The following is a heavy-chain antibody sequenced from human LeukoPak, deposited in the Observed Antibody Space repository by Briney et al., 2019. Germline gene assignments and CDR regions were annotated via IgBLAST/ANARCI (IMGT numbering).Heavy chain of an antibody. CDR1: GYTFTGYY. V-gene: IGHV1-2*02. J-gene: IGHJ3*02. CDR3: AKSNGYGLVDI. CDR2: INSNSGGT. D-gene: IGHD3-10*01. Sequence: ASVKVSCKASGYTFTGYYMHWVRQAPGQGLEWMGWINSNSGGTNYAQKFQGRVTMTRDTSISTAYMELSRLRSDDTAVYYCAKSNGYGLVDIWGQGTMVTVSS.